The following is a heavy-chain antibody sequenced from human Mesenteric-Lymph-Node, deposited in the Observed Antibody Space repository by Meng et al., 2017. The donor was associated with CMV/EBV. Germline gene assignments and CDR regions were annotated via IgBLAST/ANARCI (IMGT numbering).Heavy chain of an antibody. CDR3: ARNPLAYTSCYKGSGYFDS. Sequence: SFSGYYWSWIRPPPGKGLEWIGEINQSGSNNYNPSLKSRVTISVDTSNNQVSLNLRFVTAADTAVYYCARNPLAYTSCYKGSGYFDSWGQGTLVTVSS. CDR2: INQSGSN. J-gene: IGHJ4*02. CDR1: SFSGYY. V-gene: IGHV4-34*01. D-gene: IGHD2-2*02.